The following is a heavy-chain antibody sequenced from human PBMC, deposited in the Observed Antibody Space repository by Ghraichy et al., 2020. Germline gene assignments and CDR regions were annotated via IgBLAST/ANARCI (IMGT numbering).Heavy chain of an antibody. J-gene: IGHJ4*02. CDR1: GFTFSSYG. Sequence: GGSLRLSCAASGFTFSSYGMHWVRQAPGKGLEWVAVIWYDGSNKYYADSVKGRFTISRDNSKNTLYLQMNSLRAEDTAVYYCARDPSDSSGWRYFDYWGQGTLVTVSS. CDR2: IWYDGSNK. V-gene: IGHV3-33*01. D-gene: IGHD6-19*01. CDR3: ARDPSDSSGWRYFDY.